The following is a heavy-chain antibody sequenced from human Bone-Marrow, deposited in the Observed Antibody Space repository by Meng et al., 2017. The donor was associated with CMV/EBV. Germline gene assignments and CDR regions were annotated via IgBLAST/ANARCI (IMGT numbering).Heavy chain of an antibody. V-gene: IGHV3-7*01. CDR1: GFTFSSYE. CDR3: ARGLPSYYYDSSGYSVRRTNYFDY. D-gene: IGHD3-22*01. Sequence: GESLKISCAASGFTFSSYEMNWVRQAPGKGLEWVANIKQDGGDKYYVDSVKGRFTISRDNAENSLYLQMNSLRAADTAVYYCARGLPSYYYDSSGYSVRRTNYFDYWGQGTLVTVSS. J-gene: IGHJ4*02. CDR2: IKQDGGDK.